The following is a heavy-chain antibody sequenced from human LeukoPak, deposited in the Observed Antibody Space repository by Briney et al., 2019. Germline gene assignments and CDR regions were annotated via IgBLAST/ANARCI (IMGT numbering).Heavy chain of an antibody. J-gene: IGHJ4*02. CDR3: ARAAPGFWSGQHYFAY. Sequence: SETLSLTCTVSGGSISSGSYYWSWIRQPAGKGLEWIGRIYTSGSTNYNPSLKSRVTISVDTSKNQFSLKLSSVTAADTPVYYCARAAPGFWSGQHYFAYWGQGTLVTVSS. CDR1: GGSISSGSYY. V-gene: IGHV4-61*02. D-gene: IGHD3-3*01. CDR2: IYTSGST.